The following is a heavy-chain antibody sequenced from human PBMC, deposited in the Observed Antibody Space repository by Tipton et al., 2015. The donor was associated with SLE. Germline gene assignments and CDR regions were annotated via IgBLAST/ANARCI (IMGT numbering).Heavy chain of an antibody. Sequence: TLSLTCTVSGGSITNDNHYWSWIRQPAGKGLEWIGRIYASGSTNYNPSLKSRVTISVDTSKNQFSLKLNSVTAADTAVYYCARGTDYGDSDYFYGMDVWGLGTTVTVSS. J-gene: IGHJ6*02. CDR2: IYASGST. V-gene: IGHV4-61*02. D-gene: IGHD4-17*01. CDR1: GGSITNDNHY. CDR3: ARGTDYGDSDYFYGMDV.